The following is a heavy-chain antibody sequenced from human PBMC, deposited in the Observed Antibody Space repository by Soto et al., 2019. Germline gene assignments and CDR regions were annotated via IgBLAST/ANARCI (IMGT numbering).Heavy chain of an antibody. CDR3: AAVQESPYSMGI. V-gene: IGHV1-58*02. CDR2: IVVGSGNR. D-gene: IGHD2-15*01. J-gene: IGHJ6*02. Sequence: QMQLVQSGPEVKKPGTSVKVSCKASGITFNRSAIQWVRQARGQRLEWVGWIVVGSGNRDYAQKFQERVTITSDMSTSTAYMGLSSLRSEDTAVYYCAAVQESPYSMGIWGQGTTVTVSS. CDR1: GITFNRSA.